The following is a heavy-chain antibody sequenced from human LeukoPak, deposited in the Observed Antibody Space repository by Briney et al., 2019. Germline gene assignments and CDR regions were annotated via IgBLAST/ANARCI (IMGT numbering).Heavy chain of an antibody. CDR3: AKDQSSFCSRSSCYGLHY. CDR2: ISYDGDNK. V-gene: IGHV3-30*18. CDR1: GFTFSNYW. D-gene: IGHD2-2*01. Sequence: GGSLRLSCAASGFTFSNYWMSWVRQAPGKGLEWVAVISYDGDNKYYADSVKGRFTISRDNSKNTLYLQMNSLRTEDTAVYYCAKDQSSFCSRSSCYGLHYWGQGTLATVSS. J-gene: IGHJ4*02.